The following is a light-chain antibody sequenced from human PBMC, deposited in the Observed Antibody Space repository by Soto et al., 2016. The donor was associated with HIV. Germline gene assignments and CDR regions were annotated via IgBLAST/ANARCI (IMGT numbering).Light chain of an antibody. CDR3: QVWDSSSDLVV. J-gene: IGLJ2*01. Sequence: SYELTQPPSVSVAPGKTARITCGGNNIGSKSVHWYQQKPGQAPLLVVYDDSDRPSGIPERFSGSNSGNTATLTISRVEAGDEADYCCQVWDSSSDLVVFGGGTKLTVL. CDR1: NIGSKS. V-gene: IGLV3-21*03. CDR2: DDS.